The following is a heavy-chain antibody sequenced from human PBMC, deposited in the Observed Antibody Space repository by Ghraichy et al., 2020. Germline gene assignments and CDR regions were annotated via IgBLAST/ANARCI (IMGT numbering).Heavy chain of an antibody. Sequence: SETLSLTCAVYGGSFSGYYWSWIRQPPGKGLDWNGEINHSGSTNYNPSLKSRVTISVDTSKDQFSLKLCTVTAADTAGYYCARERSQYYYYGMDVWGQGTMVPVAS. D-gene: IGHD6-25*01. CDR2: INHSGST. CDR1: GGSFSGYY. J-gene: IGHJ6*02. V-gene: IGHV4-34*01. CDR3: ARERSQYYYYGMDV.